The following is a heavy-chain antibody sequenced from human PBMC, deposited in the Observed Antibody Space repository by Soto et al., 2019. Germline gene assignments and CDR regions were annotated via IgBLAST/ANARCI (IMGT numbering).Heavy chain of an antibody. J-gene: IGHJ1*01. V-gene: IGHV4-4*02. CDR1: GDSISSSNW. CDR3: ARDRVESGYPEYFQH. Sequence: SETLSLTCAVSGDSISSSNWWSWVRQPPGKGLEWIGEIYHSGSTNYNPSLKSRVTISVDKSKNQFSLNLNSVTAADTAVYYCARDRVESGYPEYFQHWGQGTLVT. CDR2: IYHSGST. D-gene: IGHD3-22*01.